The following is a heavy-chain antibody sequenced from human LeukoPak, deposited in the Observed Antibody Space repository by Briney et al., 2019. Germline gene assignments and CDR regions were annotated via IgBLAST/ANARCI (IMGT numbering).Heavy chain of an antibody. D-gene: IGHD2-2*01. J-gene: IGHJ4*02. Sequence: EGSLRLSCAASGFTFSSYGMHWVRQAPGKGLEWVAVISYDGSNKYYADSVKGRFTISRDNSKITLYLQMNSLRAEDTAVYYCAKSHVVVLPAASFDYWGQGTLVTVSS. CDR1: GFTFSSYG. CDR3: AKSHVVVLPAASFDY. V-gene: IGHV3-30*18. CDR2: ISYDGSNK.